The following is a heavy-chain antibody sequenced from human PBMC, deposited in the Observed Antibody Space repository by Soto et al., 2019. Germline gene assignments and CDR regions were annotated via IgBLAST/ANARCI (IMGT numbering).Heavy chain of an antibody. V-gene: IGHV1-3*01. D-gene: IGHD2-15*01. Sequence: ASVKVSCKASGYTFTRYTMNWVRQAPGQRLECMGWINPDNGNTKSSQKFQDRVIITRDTSASTDYMDLSSLRSEDTAVYYCARGIATGQLDPWGQGTLVTVSS. CDR1: GYTFTRYT. J-gene: IGHJ5*02. CDR2: INPDNGNT. CDR3: ARGIATGQLDP.